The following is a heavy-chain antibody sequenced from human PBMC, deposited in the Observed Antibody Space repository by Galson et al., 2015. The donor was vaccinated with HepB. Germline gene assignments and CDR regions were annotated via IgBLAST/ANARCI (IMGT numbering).Heavy chain of an antibody. CDR2: IKSKTDGGTT. V-gene: IGHV3-15*01. CDR1: GFTFSNAW. Sequence: SLRLSCAASGFTFSNAWMSWVRQAPGKGLEWVGRIKSKTDGGTTDYAAPVKDRFTISRDDSKNTLYLQMNSLKTEDTAVYYCARDFGTGTTLVDYWGQGTLVTVSS. J-gene: IGHJ4*02. D-gene: IGHD1-7*01. CDR3: ARDFGTGTTLVDY.